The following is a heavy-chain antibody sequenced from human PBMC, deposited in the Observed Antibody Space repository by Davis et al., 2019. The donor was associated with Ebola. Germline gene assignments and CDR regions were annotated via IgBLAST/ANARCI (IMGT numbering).Heavy chain of an antibody. J-gene: IGHJ4*02. CDR2: ISSSGSDT. D-gene: IGHD3-10*01. CDR3: ARHASVAYFDS. Sequence: PGGSLRLSCAGSGFTFIDHYMTWIRQAPGKGLEWVSYISSSGSDTNYADSVKGRFTISSDNAKNSLYLQMNSLRADDTAIYYCARHASVAYFDSWGQGTLVTVSS. CDR1: GFTFIDHY. V-gene: IGHV3-11*06.